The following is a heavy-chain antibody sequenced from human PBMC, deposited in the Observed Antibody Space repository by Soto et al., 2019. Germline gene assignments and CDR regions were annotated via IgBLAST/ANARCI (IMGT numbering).Heavy chain of an antibody. CDR2: FSSTGST. V-gene: IGHV4-59*01. CDR1: GASITHYY. CDR3: ARGGGSPYHNPEFDF. D-gene: IGHD6-13*01. J-gene: IGHJ4*02. Sequence: QVQLQESGPGLVKPSETLSLTCAVSGASITHYYWNWIRQSPGKGLEWIVSFSSTGSTVYNPSLGSRVTISLDTSKTQFSLTLNSVTAADTAVYYCARGGGSPYHNPEFDFWGQGTLVTVSS.